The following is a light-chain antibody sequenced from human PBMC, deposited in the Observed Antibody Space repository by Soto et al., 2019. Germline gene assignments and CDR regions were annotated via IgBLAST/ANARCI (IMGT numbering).Light chain of an antibody. Sequence: DIQMTQSPSTLSASVGDRVTITCRASQSISGWLAWYQQKPGKAPKLLIYKASSLKSGVPSRFSGSGSGTEFTLTISSLQPEDSATYYCQQGFSTPITFGQGTRLEI. V-gene: IGKV1-5*03. J-gene: IGKJ5*01. CDR1: QSISGW. CDR2: KAS. CDR3: QQGFSTPIT.